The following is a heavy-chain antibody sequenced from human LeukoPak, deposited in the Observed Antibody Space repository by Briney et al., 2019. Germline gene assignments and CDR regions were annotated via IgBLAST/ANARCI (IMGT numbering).Heavy chain of an antibody. Sequence: ASVKVSCKASGYTFTSYGISWVRQAPGQGLEWMGWISAYNGNTNYAQKLQGRVTMTTDTSTSTAYMELRSLRSDDTAVYYCARDMAFNVAGKRLDYRGQGTLVTVSS. CDR2: ISAYNGNT. V-gene: IGHV1-18*01. D-gene: IGHD6-19*01. CDR1: GYTFTSYG. CDR3: ARDMAFNVAGKRLDY. J-gene: IGHJ4*02.